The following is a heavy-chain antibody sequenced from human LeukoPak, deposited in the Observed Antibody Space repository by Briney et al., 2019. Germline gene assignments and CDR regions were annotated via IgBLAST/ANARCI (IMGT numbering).Heavy chain of an antibody. CDR1: RFTFRRYV. Sequence: PGGSLRLSCAAPRFTFRRYVMSWVRLAPGKGLEWVSGLNTDGAWIYYADSVKGRFTISRDNSENTLYLQMNSLRVEDTAIYYCAKSTAPCSRGSCYSALESWGQGTLVTVSS. CDR2: LNTDGAWI. CDR3: AKSTAPCSRGSCYSALES. D-gene: IGHD2-15*01. J-gene: IGHJ4*02. V-gene: IGHV3-23*01.